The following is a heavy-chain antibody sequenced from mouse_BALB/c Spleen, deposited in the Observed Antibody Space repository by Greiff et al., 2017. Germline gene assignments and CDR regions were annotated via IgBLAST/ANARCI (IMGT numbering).Heavy chain of an antibody. Sequence: VQLQQSGPELMKPGASVKISCKASGYSFTSYYMHWVKQSHGKSLEWIGYIDPFNGGTSYNQKFKGKATLTVDKSSSTAYMHLSSLTSEDSAVYYCAIYDTTLYYAMDYWGQGTSVTVSS. CDR3: AIYDTTLYYAMDY. CDR2: IDPFNGGT. V-gene: IGHV1S135*01. J-gene: IGHJ4*01. D-gene: IGHD2-12*01. CDR1: GYSFTSYY.